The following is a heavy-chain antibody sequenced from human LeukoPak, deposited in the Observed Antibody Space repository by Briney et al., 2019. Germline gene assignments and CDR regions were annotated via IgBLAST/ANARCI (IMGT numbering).Heavy chain of an antibody. CDR2: INHSGST. D-gene: IGHD3-3*01. CDR1: GYSISSGYY. CDR3: ARAPYYDFWSGYSWFDP. J-gene: IGHJ5*02. Sequence: SETLSLTCAVSGYSISSGYYWSWIRQPPGKGLEWIGEINHSGSTNYNPSLKSRVTISVDTSKNQFSLKLSSVTAADTAVYYCARAPYYDFWSGYSWFDPWGQGTLVTVSS. V-gene: IGHV4-34*01.